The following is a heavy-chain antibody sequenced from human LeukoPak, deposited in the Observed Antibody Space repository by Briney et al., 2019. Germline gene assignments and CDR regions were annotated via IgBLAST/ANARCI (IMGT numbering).Heavy chain of an antibody. J-gene: IGHJ4*02. Sequence: ASVKVSCKASGYTFTSYGISWVRQAPGQGLEWMGWINPNSVGTNYAQKLQGRVTMTRDTSISTAYMELSRLRSDDTAVYYCARATVTIGSPDYWGQGTLVTVSS. CDR1: GYTFTSYG. CDR3: ARATVTIGSPDY. D-gene: IGHD4-17*01. V-gene: IGHV1-2*02. CDR2: INPNSVGT.